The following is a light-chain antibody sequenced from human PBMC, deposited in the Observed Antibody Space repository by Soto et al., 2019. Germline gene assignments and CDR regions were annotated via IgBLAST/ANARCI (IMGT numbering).Light chain of an antibody. CDR3: CSYAGSFTYV. Sequence: QSALTQPASVSGSPGQSITISCTGTSSDVGSGSHNLVSWYQQRPGKAPKLMIYEGSKRPSGVSNRFSGSKSGYTASLTVSGLQAEDEADYYCCSYAGSFTYVFGTGTQLTVL. CDR2: EGS. V-gene: IGLV2-23*01. CDR1: SSDVGSGSHNL. J-gene: IGLJ1*01.